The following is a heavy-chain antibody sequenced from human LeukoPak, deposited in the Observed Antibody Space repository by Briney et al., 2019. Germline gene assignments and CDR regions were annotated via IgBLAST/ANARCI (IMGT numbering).Heavy chain of an antibody. J-gene: IGHJ3*02. Sequence: ASVKVSCKASGYTFSGYYMHWVRQAPGQGLEWMGWINPNSGGTNYAQKFQGRVTMTRDTSISTAYMELSRLRSDDTAVYYCARDQLSRDIVVVPAARSAAFDIWGQGTMVTVSS. CDR3: ARDQLSRDIVVVPAARSAAFDI. D-gene: IGHD2-2*01. CDR1: GYTFSGYY. V-gene: IGHV1-2*02. CDR2: INPNSGGT.